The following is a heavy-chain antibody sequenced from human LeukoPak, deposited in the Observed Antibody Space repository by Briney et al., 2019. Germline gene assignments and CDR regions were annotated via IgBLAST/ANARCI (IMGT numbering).Heavy chain of an antibody. J-gene: IGHJ4*02. CDR1: GGSFSGYY. V-gene: IGHV4-34*01. Sequence: SETLSLTCAVYGGSFSGYYWSWIRQPPGKGLEWIGEINHSGSTNYNPSLKSRVTISVDTSKNQFSLKLSSVTAADTAVYYCARGRGYDYVWGKDNSRFDYWGQGTLATVSS. CDR2: INHSGST. CDR3: ARGRGYDYVWGKDNSRFDY. D-gene: IGHD3-16*01.